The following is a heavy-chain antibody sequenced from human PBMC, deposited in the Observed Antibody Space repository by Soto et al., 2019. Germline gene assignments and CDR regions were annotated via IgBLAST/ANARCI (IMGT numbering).Heavy chain of an antibody. Sequence: QVQLQQWGAGLLKPSETLSLTCAVYGGSFSGYYWSWIRQPPGKGLEWIGEINHSGSTNYNPSLKSRVTISVDTSQNQFSLKLSSVTAADTAVYYCARGGQWLPTGWFDTWGQGTLVTVSS. D-gene: IGHD6-19*01. V-gene: IGHV4-34*01. J-gene: IGHJ5*02. CDR2: INHSGST. CDR1: GGSFSGYY. CDR3: ARGGQWLPTGWFDT.